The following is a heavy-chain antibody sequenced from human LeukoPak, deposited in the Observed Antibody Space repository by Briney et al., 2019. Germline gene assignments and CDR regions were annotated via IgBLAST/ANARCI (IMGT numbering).Heavy chain of an antibody. CDR1: GYTFTGHY. Sequence: SVKVSCRASGYTFTGHYIHWVRQAPGQGVEWMGWINPKSGGAKYAQKFQGRVTMTRDTSIITAYMELSRLRSDDTAVYYCARDTAPAGASTWLGWDFWGQGTLVAVSS. D-gene: IGHD6-13*01. CDR2: INPKSGGA. J-gene: IGHJ4*02. CDR3: ARDTAPAGASTWLGWDF. V-gene: IGHV1-2*02.